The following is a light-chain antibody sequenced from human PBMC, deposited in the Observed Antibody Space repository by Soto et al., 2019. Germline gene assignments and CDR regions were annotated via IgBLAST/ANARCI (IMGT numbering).Light chain of an antibody. Sequence: QSVLTQPPSVSGAPGQRVTISCTGSSSNIGAGYEVHWFQQLPGTAPKLLIYGNTNRPSGVPDRFSGSKSDTSASLAITGLQPEDEADYYCQSYDSSLSVLYVFGTRTKVTVL. CDR3: QSYDSSLSVLYV. J-gene: IGLJ1*01. CDR1: SSNIGAGYE. V-gene: IGLV1-40*01. CDR2: GNT.